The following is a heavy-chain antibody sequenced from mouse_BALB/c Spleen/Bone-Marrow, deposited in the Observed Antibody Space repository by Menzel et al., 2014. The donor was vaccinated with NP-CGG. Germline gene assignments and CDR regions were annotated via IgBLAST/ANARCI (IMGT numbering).Heavy chain of an antibody. Sequence: QVQLQQSGAELVKPGASVKLSCKASGYTFTSYWMHCVKLRPGQGFEWIGEINPSNGGTNYNEKFERKATLTVDKSSSTAYMQLSSLTSEDSAVYYCTYMGYYGSSYAMDYWGQGTSVTVSS. V-gene: IGHV1S16*01. CDR3: TYMGYYGSSYAMDY. CDR2: INPSNGGT. D-gene: IGHD1-1*01. CDR1: GYTFTSYW. J-gene: IGHJ4*01.